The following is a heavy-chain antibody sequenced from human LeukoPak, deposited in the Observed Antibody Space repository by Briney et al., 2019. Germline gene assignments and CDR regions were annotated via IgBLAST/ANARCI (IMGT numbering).Heavy chain of an antibody. J-gene: IGHJ3*02. CDR3: ARDGPLYCSSTSCFANEDAFDI. D-gene: IGHD2-2*01. V-gene: IGHV4-30-4*01. CDR2: IYYSGST. Sequence: SEALSLTCTVSGGSISSGDYYWSWIRQPPGKGLEWIGYIYYSGSTYYNPSLKSRVTISVDTSKNQSSLKLSSVTAADTAVYYCARDGPLYCSSTSCFANEDAFDIWGQGTMVTVSS. CDR1: GGSISSGDYY.